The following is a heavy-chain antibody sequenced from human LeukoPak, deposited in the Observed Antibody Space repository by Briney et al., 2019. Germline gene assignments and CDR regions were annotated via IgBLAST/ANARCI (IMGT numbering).Heavy chain of an antibody. CDR2: ISGSGGST. D-gene: IGHD2-2*01. CDR1: GFTFSSYA. V-gene: IGHV3-23*01. J-gene: IGHJ4*02. Sequence: GGSLRLSCAASGFTFSSYATSWVRQAPGKGLEWVSAISGSGGSTYYADSVKGRFTISRDNSKNTLYLQMNSLRAEDTAVYYCWGYCSSTSCPPHTDYWGQGTLVTVSS. CDR3: WGYCSSTSCPPHTDY.